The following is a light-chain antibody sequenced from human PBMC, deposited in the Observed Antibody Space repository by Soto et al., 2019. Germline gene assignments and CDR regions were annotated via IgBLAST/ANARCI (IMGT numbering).Light chain of an antibody. Sequence: EIVLTQSPGTLSLSPGERATLSCRASQSVSSSYLAWYQQKPGQAPRLLIYGALNRATGIPDRFSASGSGTDFTLTISRLEPEDFAMYYCQQYGRSPPYTFGQGTKLAIK. CDR1: QSVSSSY. CDR2: GAL. CDR3: QQYGRSPPYT. J-gene: IGKJ2*01. V-gene: IGKV3-20*01.